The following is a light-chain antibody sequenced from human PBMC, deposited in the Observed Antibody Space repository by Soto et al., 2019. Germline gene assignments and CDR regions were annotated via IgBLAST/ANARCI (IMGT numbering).Light chain of an antibody. CDR3: QQYNNWPPIT. CDR2: AVS. J-gene: IGKJ5*01. Sequence: IRGTKCPSSLSASVGDRVTITCRASQGLSSNVAWHQQKPGEAPKLLIYAVSILQSGVPPRFSGGGSGTEFTLTISSLQSEDFAVYYCQQYNNWPPITFGQGTRLENK. V-gene: IGKV1-9*01. CDR1: QGLSSN.